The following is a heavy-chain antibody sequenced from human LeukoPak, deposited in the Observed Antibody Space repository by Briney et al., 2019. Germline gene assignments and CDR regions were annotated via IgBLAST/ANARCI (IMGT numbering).Heavy chain of an antibody. D-gene: IGHD1-26*01. CDR1: GFTFSNYA. J-gene: IGHJ4*02. V-gene: IGHV3-23*01. CDR3: AKRAREARNSDFDY. CDR2: ISGSSIRT. Sequence: PGGSLRLSCAASGFTFSNYAMTWVRQAPGKGLEWVSTISGSSIRTYYADSVKGRFAISRDNSENTLYLQMNSLKAEDTAVYYCAKRAREARNSDFDYWGLGTLVTVSS.